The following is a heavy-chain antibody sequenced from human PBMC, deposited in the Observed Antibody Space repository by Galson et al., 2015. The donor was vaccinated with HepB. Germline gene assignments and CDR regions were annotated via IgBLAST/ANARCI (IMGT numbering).Heavy chain of an antibody. D-gene: IGHD2-2*01. V-gene: IGHV1-18*01. CDR1: GYTFTSYG. CDR3: ARDDRYQLRHSYYYGMDV. CDR2: ISAYNGNT. J-gene: IGHJ6*02. Sequence: SVKVSCKASGYTFTSYGISWVRQAPGQGLEWMGWISAYNGNTNYAQKLQGRVTMTTDTSTSTAYMELRSLRSDDTAVYYCARDDRYQLRHSYYYGMDVWGQGTTVTVSS.